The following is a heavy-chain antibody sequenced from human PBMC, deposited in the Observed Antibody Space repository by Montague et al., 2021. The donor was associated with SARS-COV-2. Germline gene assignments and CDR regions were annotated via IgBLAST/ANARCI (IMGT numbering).Heavy chain of an antibody. CDR1: GGSISSYY. D-gene: IGHD2-8*02. CDR2: IYYSGRT. J-gene: IGHJ6*03. V-gene: IGHV4-59*01. Sequence: SETLSLTCTVSGGSISSYYWSWIRQPPGKGLQWIAYIYYSGRTNFNSSLRSRVTMSVDTSKSQFSLRMSSVTAADTAVYYCARGANCSCIVCYTAYYMDVWGQGTTVTVSS. CDR3: ARGANCSCIVCYTAYYMDV.